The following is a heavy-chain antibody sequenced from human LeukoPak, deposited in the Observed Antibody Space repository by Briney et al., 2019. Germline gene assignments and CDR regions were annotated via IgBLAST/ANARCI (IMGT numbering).Heavy chain of an antibody. CDR1: GGTFSSYA. J-gene: IGHJ4*02. CDR2: IIPIFGTA. Sequence: SVKVSCKASGGTFSSYAISWVRQAPGQGLEWMGGIIPIFGTANYAQKFQGRVTITTDESTSTAYMELSSLRSEDTAVYYCARAGPRGFGEFPFDYWGQGTLVTVSS. CDR3: ARAGPRGFGEFPFDY. V-gene: IGHV1-69*05. D-gene: IGHD3-10*01.